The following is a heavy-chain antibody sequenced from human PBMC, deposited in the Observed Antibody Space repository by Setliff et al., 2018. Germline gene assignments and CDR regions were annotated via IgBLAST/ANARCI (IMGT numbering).Heavy chain of an antibody. CDR1: GGSFSNYY. D-gene: IGHD1-1*01. J-gene: IGHJ4*02. CDR2: INHSGST. V-gene: IGHV4-34*01. Sequence: PSETLSLTCVVYGGSFSNYYWSWIRQPPGKGLEWIGEINHSGSTNYNPSLKSRVTISVDTSKNQFSLKLDSVTAADTAVYYCARTGTYRYFDYWGRGTLVTVSS. CDR3: ARTGTYRYFDY.